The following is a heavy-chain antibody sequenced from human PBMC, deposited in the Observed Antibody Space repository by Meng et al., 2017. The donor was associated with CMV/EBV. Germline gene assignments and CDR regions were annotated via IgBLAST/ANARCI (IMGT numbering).Heavy chain of an antibody. V-gene: IGHV2-5*02. CDR3: AHKGRRMAAAGINWFDP. Sequence: QITLKGPGPTLVKPTQTLTLTCTFSGFSLSTSGVGVGWIRQPPGKSLEWLALIYWDDDKRYSPSLKSRLTITKDTSKNQVVLTMTNMDPVDTATYYCAHKGRRMAAAGINWFDPWGQGTLVTVSS. CDR2: IYWDDDK. CDR1: GFSLSTSGVG. J-gene: IGHJ5*02. D-gene: IGHD6-13*01.